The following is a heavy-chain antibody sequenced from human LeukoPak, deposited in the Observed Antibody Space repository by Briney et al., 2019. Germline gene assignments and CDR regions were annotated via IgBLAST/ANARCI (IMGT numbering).Heavy chain of an antibody. Sequence: GGSLRLSCAASGFPFSTIWMNWVRQAPGKGLEWVGRIKSKIEGGTMDYAAPVKGRFTISRDDSKNTLYLQMNSLKTEDTAVYYCTTGNSLGRDGNYFFDFWGPGTLVTVSS. CDR2: IKSKIEGGTM. D-gene: IGHD1-7*01. J-gene: IGHJ4*02. CDR1: GFPFSTIW. V-gene: IGHV3-15*01. CDR3: TTGNSLGRDGNYFFDF.